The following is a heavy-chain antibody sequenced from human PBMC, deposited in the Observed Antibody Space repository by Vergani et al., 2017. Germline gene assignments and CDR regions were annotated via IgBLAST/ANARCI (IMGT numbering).Heavy chain of an antibody. Sequence: EVHLLGSGGGLVQSGGSLRLSCAASGFTFSNSAVTWVRQAPGRGLAWVSSISVPGLSTYYADSVKGRFSISRENSKNTVFLQMHSLRADDTAIYYGVKDKRDVGSDFFDSWGQGNLVTVSS. CDR3: VKDKRDVGSDFFDS. CDR1: GFTFSNSA. D-gene: IGHD1-26*01. J-gene: IGHJ4*01. CDR2: ISVPGLST. V-gene: IGHV3-23*01.